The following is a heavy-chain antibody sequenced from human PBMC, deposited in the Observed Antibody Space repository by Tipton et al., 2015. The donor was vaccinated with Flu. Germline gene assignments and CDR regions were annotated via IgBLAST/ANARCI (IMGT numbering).Heavy chain of an antibody. D-gene: IGHD6-13*01. CDR2: IYYSGST. CDR1: GGSISSYY. J-gene: IGHJ6*02. Sequence: PGLVKPSETLSLTCTVSGGSISSYYWSWIRQPPGKGLEWIGYIYYSGSTNYNPSLKSRVTISVDTSKNQFSLKLSSVTAADTAVYYCARHGYSSSWTPMGYYYGMDVWGQGTTVTVSS. CDR3: ARHGYSSSWTPMGYYYGMDV. V-gene: IGHV4-59*08.